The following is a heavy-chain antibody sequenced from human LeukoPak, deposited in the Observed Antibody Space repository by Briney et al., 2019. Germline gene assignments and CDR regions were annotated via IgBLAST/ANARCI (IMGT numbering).Heavy chain of an antibody. V-gene: IGHV3-53*01. CDR2: IYSGGST. D-gene: IGHD3-10*01. CDR3: ARAKRYDNRGTLDY. Sequence: PGGSLRLSCAASGFTVSSNYMSWVRQGPGKGLEWVSVIYSGGSTYYADSVKGRFTISRDNSKNTLYLQMNSLRAEDTAVYYCARAKRYDNRGTLDYWGQGTLVTVSS. J-gene: IGHJ4*02. CDR1: GFTVSSNY.